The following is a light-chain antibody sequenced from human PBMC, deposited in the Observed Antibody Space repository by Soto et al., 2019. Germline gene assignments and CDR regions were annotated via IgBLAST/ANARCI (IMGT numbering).Light chain of an antibody. J-gene: IGKJ4*01. CDR2: GAS. V-gene: IGKV3-20*01. CDR3: QQYGSSPPLT. Sequence: FVLTQSPGKLSLSPGERATLSCRASQSIRSSFLAWYQQKPGQAPRLLIYGASSRGTGIPDRFSGSGSGTDFTLTISRLEPEDFAVYYCQQYGSSPPLTFGGGTKVEIK. CDR1: QSIRSSF.